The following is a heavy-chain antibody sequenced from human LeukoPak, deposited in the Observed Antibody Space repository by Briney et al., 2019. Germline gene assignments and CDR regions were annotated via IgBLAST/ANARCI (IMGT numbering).Heavy chain of an antibody. Sequence: LETLSLTCTVSGGSISSSSYYWGWLRQPPGKEREWVGSIYYSGSTYYNPSLKSRVTISVDTSKNQFSLKLSSVIAADTAEYYCAAHFTGDRGYYYYYYMDVWGKATTVTVSS. D-gene: IGHD7-27*01. J-gene: IGHJ6*03. CDR2: IYYSGST. CDR1: GGSISSSSYY. V-gene: IGHV4-39*01. CDR3: AAHFTGDRGYYYYYYMDV.